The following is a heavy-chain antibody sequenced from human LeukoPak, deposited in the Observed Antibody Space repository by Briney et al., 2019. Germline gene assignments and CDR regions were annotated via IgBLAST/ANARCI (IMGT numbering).Heavy chain of an antibody. V-gene: IGHV4-34*01. CDR2: INHSGST. CDR3: ARAGYYDSSGYYP. Sequence: PSETLSLTCAVYGGSFSGYYWSWTRQPPGKGLEWIGEINHSGSTNYNPSLKSRATISVDTSKNQFSLKLSSVTAADTAVYYCARAGYYDSSGYYPWGQGTLVTVSS. D-gene: IGHD3-22*01. CDR1: GGSFSGYY. J-gene: IGHJ5*02.